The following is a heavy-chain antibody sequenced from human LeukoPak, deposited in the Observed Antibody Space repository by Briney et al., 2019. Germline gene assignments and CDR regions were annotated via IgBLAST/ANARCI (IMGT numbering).Heavy chain of an antibody. CDR1: GGTFSSYA. D-gene: IGHD6-13*01. CDR3: ARSIAAAGLRFDY. Sequence: SCTASGGTFSSYAISWIRQPPGKGLEWIGEINHSGSTNYNPSLKSRVTISVDTSKNQFSLKLSSVTAADTAVYYCARSIAAAGLRFDYWGQGTLVTVSS. V-gene: IGHV4-34*01. J-gene: IGHJ4*02. CDR2: INHSGST.